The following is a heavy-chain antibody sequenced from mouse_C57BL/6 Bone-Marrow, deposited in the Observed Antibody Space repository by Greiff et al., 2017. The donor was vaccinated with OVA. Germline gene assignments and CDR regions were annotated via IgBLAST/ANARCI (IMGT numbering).Heavy chain of an antibody. Sequence: EVQGVESGEGLVKPGGSLKLSCAASGFTFSSYAMSWVRQTPEKRLEWVAYISSGGDYIYYADTVKGRFTISRDNARNTLYLQMSSLQSKDTAMYYCTRLLDAMDYWGQGTSVTVSS. J-gene: IGHJ4*01. D-gene: IGHD2-1*01. CDR3: TRLLDAMDY. CDR1: GFTFSSYA. CDR2: ISSGGDYI. V-gene: IGHV5-9-1*02.